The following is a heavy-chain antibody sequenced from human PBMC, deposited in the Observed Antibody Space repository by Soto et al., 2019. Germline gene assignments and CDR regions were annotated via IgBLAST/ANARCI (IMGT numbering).Heavy chain of an antibody. CDR2: INHRGST. V-gene: IGHV4-34*01. CDR1: GASFSGYY. CDR3: ARLRNCPAPAC. D-gene: IGHD1-1*01. J-gene: IGHJ4*02. Sequence: SQILSLTYAVCGASFSGYYWNWIRQPPGKGLEWIGEINHRGSTNYNPSLKSRVTISVDTSKKQFSLKLSSVTAADAAVYYCARLRNCPAPACWGQGTLVTVSS.